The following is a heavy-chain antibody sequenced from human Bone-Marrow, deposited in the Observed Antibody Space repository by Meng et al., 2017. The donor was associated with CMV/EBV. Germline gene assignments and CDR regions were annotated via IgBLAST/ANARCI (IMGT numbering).Heavy chain of an antibody. CDR3: ARDHLAPDYDILTGSFDY. V-gene: IGHV3-74*01. CDR1: GFTFSSYW. Sequence: GGSLRLPCAASGFTFSSYWMHWVRQAPGKGLVWVSRINSDGSSTSYADSVKGRFTISRDNAKNTLYLQMNSLRAEDTAVYDCARDHLAPDYDILTGSFDYWGQGTLVTVSS. D-gene: IGHD3-9*01. J-gene: IGHJ4*02. CDR2: INSDGSST.